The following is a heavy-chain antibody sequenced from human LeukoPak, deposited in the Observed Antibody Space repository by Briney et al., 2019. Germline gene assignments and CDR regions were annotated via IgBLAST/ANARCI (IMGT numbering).Heavy chain of an antibody. D-gene: IGHD6-13*01. CDR1: GGTFSSYT. CDR2: IIPILGIA. J-gene: IGHJ5*02. CDR3: ARGSSSWDWFDP. Sequence: ASVTVSCKASGGTFSSYTISWVRQAPGQGLEWMGRIIPILGIANYAQKFQGRVTITADKSTSTAYMELSRLRSEDTAVYYCARGSSSWDWFDPWGQGTLVTVSS. V-gene: IGHV1-69*02.